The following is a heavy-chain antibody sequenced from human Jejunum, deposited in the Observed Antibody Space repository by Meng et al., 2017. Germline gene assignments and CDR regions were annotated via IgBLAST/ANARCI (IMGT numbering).Heavy chain of an antibody. CDR1: GYSISSGYY. Sequence: GSLRLSCTVSGYSISSGYYWGWIRQPPGKGLEWIGSFSHSGNTFYSPSLKSRVTISVDMSKNQFSLRLSSVTATDTAVYYCARAPGVAARAAFDYWGQGMLVTVSS. CDR3: ARAPGVAARAAFDY. CDR2: FSHSGNT. J-gene: IGHJ4*02. V-gene: IGHV4-38-2*02. D-gene: IGHD2-15*01.